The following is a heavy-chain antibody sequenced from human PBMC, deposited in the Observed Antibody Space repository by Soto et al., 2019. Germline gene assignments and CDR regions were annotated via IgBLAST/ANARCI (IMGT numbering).Heavy chain of an antibody. J-gene: IGHJ4*02. D-gene: IGHD3-22*01. CDR3: AAGDSSGYYGG. V-gene: IGHV1-58*02. CDR1: GFTFTSSS. Sequence: WASVKVSCKASGFTFTSSSMRWVRQARGQGLEWIGWITAGNGNTNYAQKFQDRVTITTDTSTSTAYMELSNLRSEDTAVYYCAAGDSSGYYGGWGQGTQVTVSS. CDR2: ITAGNGNT.